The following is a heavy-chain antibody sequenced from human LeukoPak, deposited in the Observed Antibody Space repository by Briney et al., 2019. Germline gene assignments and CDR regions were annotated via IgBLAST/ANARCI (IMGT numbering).Heavy chain of an antibody. CDR1: GFTFSSHA. D-gene: IGHD1-26*01. CDR2: ISGSDSST. CDR3: AKDQDVYSGSQS. V-gene: IGHV3-23*01. Sequence: GGSLRLSCAASGFTFSSHAMSWVRQAPGKGLEWVSTISGSDSSTYYADSVRGRFTISRDNSKNTVFLQMNSLRVEDTAIYYCAKDQDVYSGSQSWGQGTLVTVSS. J-gene: IGHJ4*02.